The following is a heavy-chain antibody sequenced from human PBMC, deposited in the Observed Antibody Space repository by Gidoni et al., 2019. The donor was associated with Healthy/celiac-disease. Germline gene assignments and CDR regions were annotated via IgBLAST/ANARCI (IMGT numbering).Heavy chain of an antibody. J-gene: IGHJ4*02. CDR3: ARDSAVAGTLDY. V-gene: IGHV3-21*01. CDR1: GFTFSSYS. D-gene: IGHD6-19*01. CDR2: ISSSSSYI. Sequence: EVQLVESGGGLVKPGGSLRLSCAASGFTFSSYSMNWVRQAPGKGLEWVSSISSSSSYIYYADSVKGRFTISRDNAKNSRYLQMNSLRAEDTAVYYCARDSAVAGTLDYWGQGTLVTVSS.